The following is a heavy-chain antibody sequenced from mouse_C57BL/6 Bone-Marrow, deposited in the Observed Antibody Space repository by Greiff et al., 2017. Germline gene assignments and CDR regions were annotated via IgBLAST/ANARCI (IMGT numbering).Heavy chain of an antibody. CDR2: IYPGDGDT. CDR3: ARRELLLWYFDV. V-gene: IGHV1-80*01. D-gene: IGHD6-1*02. J-gene: IGHJ1*03. Sequence: VQLQQSGAELVKPGASVKISCKASGYAFSSYWMNWVKQRPGKGLEWIGQIYPGDGDTNYNGKFKGKATLTADKSSSPAYMQLSSLTSEDSAVYFCARRELLLWYFDVWGTGTTVTVAS. CDR1: GYAFSSYW.